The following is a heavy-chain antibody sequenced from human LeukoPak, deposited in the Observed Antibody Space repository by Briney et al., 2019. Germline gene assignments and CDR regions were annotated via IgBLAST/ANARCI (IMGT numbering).Heavy chain of an antibody. CDR1: GGSISSYY. V-gene: IGHV4-59*08. CDR3: ARVFCSGGSCFDY. J-gene: IGHJ4*02. Sequence: PSETLSLTCTVSGGSISSYYWSWIRQPPGKGLEWIGYIYYSGSTNYNPSLKSRVTISADTSKNKFSLKLSSVTAADTAVYYCARVFCSGGSCFDYWGQGTLVTVSS. CDR2: IYYSGST. D-gene: IGHD2-15*01.